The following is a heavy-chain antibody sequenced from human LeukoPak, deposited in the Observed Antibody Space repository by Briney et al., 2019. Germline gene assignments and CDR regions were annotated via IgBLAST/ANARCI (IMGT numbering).Heavy chain of an antibody. CDR2: ISSSSSYI. D-gene: IGHD6-13*01. J-gene: IGHJ4*02. V-gene: IGHV3-21*01. CDR1: GFTFSSYS. Sequence: GGSLRLSCAASGFTFSSYSTNWVRQAPGKGLEWVSSISSSSSYIYYADSVKGRFTISRDNAKNSLYLQMNSLRAEDTAVYYCARDTPGIAAAGTGGYWGQGTLITVSS. CDR3: ARDTPGIAAAGTGGY.